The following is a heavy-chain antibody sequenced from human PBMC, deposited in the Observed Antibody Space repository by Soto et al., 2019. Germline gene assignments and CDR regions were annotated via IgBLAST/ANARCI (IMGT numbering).Heavy chain of an antibody. V-gene: IGHV3-66*01. Sequence: VQLVESGGGLVQPGGSLRISCAASGFTVSSNYMSWVRQAPGKGLEWVSVIYSGGSTYYADSVKGRFTISRDNSKNTLYRQMNSLRAEDPAVYYGAGGGGGISKIFDFWGQGALVTVSS. CDR1: GFTVSSNY. D-gene: IGHD3-22*01. J-gene: IGHJ4*02. CDR3: AGGGGGISKIFDF. CDR2: IYSGGST.